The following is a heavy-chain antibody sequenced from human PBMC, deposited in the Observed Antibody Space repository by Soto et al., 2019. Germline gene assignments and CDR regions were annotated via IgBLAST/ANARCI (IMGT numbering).Heavy chain of an antibody. CDR3: AREVVWFEDNWFDP. J-gene: IGHJ5*02. CDR2: ISISSSYI. Sequence: EVQLVESGGGLVKPGGSLKLPCAASGLTFSSFSLNWVGQAPGKGLEWASSISISSSYIYYADSVKGRFTISRDKAKNSLYLQMNSLRAEDTAVYYCAREVVWFEDNWFDPWGQGTLVTVSS. D-gene: IGHD3-10*01. CDR1: GLTFSSFS. V-gene: IGHV3-21*01.